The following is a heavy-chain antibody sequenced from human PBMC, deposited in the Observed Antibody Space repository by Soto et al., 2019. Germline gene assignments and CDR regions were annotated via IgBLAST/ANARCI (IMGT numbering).Heavy chain of an antibody. CDR3: AKSYGSGWYVHFDF. Sequence: GWSLRLSCAVSGFTFSSYAMHWVRQAPGKGLEWVALISHDGSNKYYADSVKGRFTISRDNSKNTLSLQVNSLRPEDAAVYYCAKSYGSGWYVHFDFWGQGTPVTVSS. CDR2: ISHDGSNK. V-gene: IGHV3-30*18. CDR1: GFTFSSYA. D-gene: IGHD6-19*01. J-gene: IGHJ4*02.